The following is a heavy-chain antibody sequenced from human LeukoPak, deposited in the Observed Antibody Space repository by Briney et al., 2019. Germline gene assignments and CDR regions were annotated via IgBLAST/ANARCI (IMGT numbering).Heavy chain of an antibody. CDR1: GFTFSNYA. V-gene: IGHV3-23*01. Sequence: GGSLRLSCAASGFTFSNYAMSWVRQAPGKGLEWVSAISGSAGSTYYADSVKGRFTISRDNSKNTLYVQMDSLRAEDTAVYYCAKVPNYLENYFDYWGQGTLVTVSS. CDR3: AKVPNYLENYFDY. CDR2: ISGSAGST. D-gene: IGHD1-1*01. J-gene: IGHJ4*02.